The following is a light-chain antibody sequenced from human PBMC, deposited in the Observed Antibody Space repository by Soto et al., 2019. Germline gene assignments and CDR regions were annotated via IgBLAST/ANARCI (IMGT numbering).Light chain of an antibody. CDR2: EVT. Sequence: QSALTQPPSASGSLGQSVTISCTGTSSDVGGYNYVSWHQQHPGKAPKLMIYEVTKRPSGVPDRFSGSKSGNTASLTISGLQAEDEADYYCSSYTSSSIDYVFGTGTKLTVL. CDR3: SSYTSSSIDYV. V-gene: IGLV2-8*01. CDR1: SSDVGGYNY. J-gene: IGLJ1*01.